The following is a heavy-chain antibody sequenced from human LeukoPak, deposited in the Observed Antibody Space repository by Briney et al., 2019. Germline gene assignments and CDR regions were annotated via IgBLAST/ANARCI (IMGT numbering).Heavy chain of an antibody. CDR2: VSGSGGKT. V-gene: IGHV3-23*01. Sequence: EGSLRLSCAASGFTFSNFAMSWVRQAPGKGLEWVSAISGSGVSAVSGSGGKTYYADSVKGRFTISRDSSKNKAFLQMSSLRAEDTAVYYCAKLGAGDYPYYFDFWGQGTLVAVSS. CDR1: GFTFSNFA. D-gene: IGHD4-17*01. J-gene: IGHJ4*02. CDR3: AKLGAGDYPYYFDF.